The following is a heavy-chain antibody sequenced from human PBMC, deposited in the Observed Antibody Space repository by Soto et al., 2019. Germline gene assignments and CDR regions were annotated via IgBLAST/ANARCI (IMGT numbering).Heavy chain of an antibody. V-gene: IGHV3-13*01. J-gene: IGHJ4*02. CDR3: AKSQEIGTHFFDS. CDR2: IGTAGDT. CDR1: GFTFSGFD. Sequence: GGSLRLSCEASGFTFSGFDMHWVRQPAGKGLEWVSSIGTAGDTYYAVSVKGRFTISRDNAKNSLSLQMNSLRAGDMAVYFCAKSQEIGTHFFDSWGQGTQVTVSS. D-gene: IGHD6-13*01.